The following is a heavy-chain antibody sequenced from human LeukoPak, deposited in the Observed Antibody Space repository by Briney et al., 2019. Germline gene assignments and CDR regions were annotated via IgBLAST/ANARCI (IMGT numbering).Heavy chain of an antibody. V-gene: IGHV3-74*01. CDR1: GFAFGHYR. CDR3: TRGHPGEFGY. CDR2: INTDGTT. Sequence: GGSLRLSCAASGFAFGHYRMHWVRQAPGKGLVWVSTINTDGTTTYADSVKGRFTISRDNAKNTLFLQMHSLRAEDTAVYSCTRGHPGEFGYWGQGTLVTVSS. D-gene: IGHD3-10*01. J-gene: IGHJ4*02.